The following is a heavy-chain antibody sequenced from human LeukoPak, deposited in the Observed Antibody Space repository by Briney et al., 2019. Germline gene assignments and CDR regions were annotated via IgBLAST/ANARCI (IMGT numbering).Heavy chain of an antibody. V-gene: IGHV3-21*01. CDR2: ISSSSSYI. Sequence: GGSLRPSCAASGFTFSSYSMNWVRQAPGKGLEWVSSISSSSSYIYYADSVKGRFTISRDNAKNSLYLQMNSLRAEDTAVYYCAGRPNAYCSSTSCYHYYYYYMDVWGKGTTVTVSS. D-gene: IGHD2-2*01. CDR1: GFTFSSYS. J-gene: IGHJ6*03. CDR3: AGRPNAYCSSTSCYHYYYYYMDV.